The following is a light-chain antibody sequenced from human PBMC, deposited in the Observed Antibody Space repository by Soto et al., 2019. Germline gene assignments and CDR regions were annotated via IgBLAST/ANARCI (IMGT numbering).Light chain of an antibody. CDR1: QTISRY. CDR2: AAS. Sequence: DIQMTQSPSSLSASVGARVTITSRASQTISRYLNWYQQKPGKAPKIRIFAASSLQSGVPSRFSGSGSGTEFTLAISSMQPEDFATYYCQQSYNTLAFGPGTKVDIK. CDR3: QQSYNTLA. V-gene: IGKV1-39*01. J-gene: IGKJ3*01.